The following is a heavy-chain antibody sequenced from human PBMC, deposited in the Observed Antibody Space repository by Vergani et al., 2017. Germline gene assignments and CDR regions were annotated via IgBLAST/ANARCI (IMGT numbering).Heavy chain of an antibody. V-gene: IGHV1-69*01. CDR1: GGTFSSYA. CDR3: ARSYCSSTSCSPHTTDYFDY. D-gene: IGHD2-2*01. Sequence: QVQLVQSGAEVKKPGSSVKVSCKASGGTFSSYAISWVRQAPGQGFEWMGGIIPIFGTANYAQKFQGRVTITADESTSTAYMELSSLRSEDTAVYYCARSYCSSTSCSPHTTDYFDYCGQGTRVTVSS. J-gene: IGHJ4*02. CDR2: IIPIFGTA.